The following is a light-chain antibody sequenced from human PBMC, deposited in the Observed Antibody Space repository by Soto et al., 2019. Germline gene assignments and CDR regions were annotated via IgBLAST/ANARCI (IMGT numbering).Light chain of an antibody. Sequence: EIVLTQSPGTLSLSPGERATLSRRASQSVTSSYLAWYQQKPGQAPRLLIYAASSRATGIPDRFSGSGSGTDFTLTISRLEPEDFAVYYCQQRLHWPITFGQGTRLEIK. J-gene: IGKJ5*01. CDR2: AAS. CDR3: QQRLHWPIT. CDR1: QSVTSSY. V-gene: IGKV3D-20*02.